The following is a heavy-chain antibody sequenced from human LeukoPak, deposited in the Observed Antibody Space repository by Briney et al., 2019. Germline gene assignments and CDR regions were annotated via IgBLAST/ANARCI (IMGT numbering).Heavy chain of an antibody. CDR2: INHSGST. J-gene: IGHJ4*02. Sequence: KASETLSLTCAVYGGSFSGYYWSWIRQPPGKGLEWIGEINHSGSTNYNPSLKSRVTISVDTSKNQFSLKLSSVTAADTAVYYCASIRGYSYGYLGYYFDYWGQGTLVTVSS. CDR1: GGSFSGYY. V-gene: IGHV4-34*01. D-gene: IGHD5-18*01. CDR3: ASIRGYSYGYLGYYFDY.